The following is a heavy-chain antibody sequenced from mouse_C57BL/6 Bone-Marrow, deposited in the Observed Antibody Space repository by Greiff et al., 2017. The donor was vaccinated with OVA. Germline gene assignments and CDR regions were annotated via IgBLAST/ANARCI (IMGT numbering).Heavy chain of an antibody. D-gene: IGHD1-1*02. CDR2: IHPNSGST. V-gene: IGHV1-64*01. CDR3: ARYGYCFDY. J-gene: IGHJ2*01. CDR1: GYTFTSYW. Sequence: QVQLQQPGAELVKPGASVKLSCKASGYTFTSYWMHWVKQRPGQGLEWIGMIHPNSGSTNYNAKFKSKATMTVDKSSSTAYMQLSSLTSEDSAVYYCARYGYCFDYWGQGTTLTVSS.